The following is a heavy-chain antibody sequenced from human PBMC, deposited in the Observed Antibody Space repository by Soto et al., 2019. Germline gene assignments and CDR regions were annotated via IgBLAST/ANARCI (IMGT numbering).Heavy chain of an antibody. Sequence: GGSLRLSCAASGFIFSSFGMHWVRQAPGKGLEWVAHIWYDGSNTYYADSVKGRFTISRDNSRNTLYLQMNSLRAEDTAVYHCVRDLLGSGGHFDYWGQGTPVTVSS. CDR2: IWYDGSNT. D-gene: IGHD7-27*01. CDR1: GFIFSSFG. CDR3: VRDLLGSGGHFDY. J-gene: IGHJ4*02. V-gene: IGHV3-33*01.